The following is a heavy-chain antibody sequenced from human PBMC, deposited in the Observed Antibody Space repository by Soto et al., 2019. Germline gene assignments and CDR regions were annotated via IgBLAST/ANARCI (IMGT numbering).Heavy chain of an antibody. CDR1: AGSITTSY. V-gene: IGHV4-59*01. D-gene: IGHD3-22*01. Sequence: PSETLSLTCTVSAGSITTSYWSWIRQPLGKALEWIGYISYRGSTNYNPSLKSRLTISIDTSKSQISLKLTSMTTADTAVYYCASSGIVGREVNTWFDPWGHGTLVTVSS. CDR3: ASSGIVGREVNTWFDP. CDR2: ISYRGST. J-gene: IGHJ5*02.